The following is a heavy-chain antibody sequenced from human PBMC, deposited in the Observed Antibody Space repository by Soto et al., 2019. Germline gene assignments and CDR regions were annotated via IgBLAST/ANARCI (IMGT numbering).Heavy chain of an antibody. V-gene: IGHV3-74*01. CDR1: GFTFSSNW. CDR3: ANGSGWYSPDY. CDR2: IDNDGSSR. J-gene: IGHJ4*02. Sequence: EVQLVESGGGLVQPGGSLRLSCAASGFTFSSNWMHWVRQGPGKGLVWVSRIDNDGSSRDYAYSVKGRVTISRDNAKNTLYLEMSSLRAADTAVYYCANGSGWYSPDYWGQGTLVTVSS. D-gene: IGHD6-19*01.